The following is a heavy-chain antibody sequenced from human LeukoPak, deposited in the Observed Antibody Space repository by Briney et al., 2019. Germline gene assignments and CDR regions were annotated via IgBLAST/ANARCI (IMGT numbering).Heavy chain of an antibody. J-gene: IGHJ4*02. CDR3: ATKIIVGATWWIFDY. CDR1: GYTLTELS. D-gene: IGHD1-26*01. Sequence: ASVKVSCKVSGYTLTELSMHWVRQAPGKGLEWMGGFDPEDGETIYAQKFQGRVTMSEDTSTDTTYMEMSSLRSQDTAVYYCATKIIVGATWWIFDYWGQGTLVTVSS. V-gene: IGHV1-24*01. CDR2: FDPEDGET.